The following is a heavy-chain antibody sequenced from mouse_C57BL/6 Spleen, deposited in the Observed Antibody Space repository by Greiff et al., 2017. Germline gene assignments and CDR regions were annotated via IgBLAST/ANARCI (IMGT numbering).Heavy chain of an antibody. V-gene: IGHV1-80*01. CDR1: GYAFSSYW. CDR2: IYPGDGDT. CDR3: VTTVVATDAMDY. D-gene: IGHD1-1*01. Sequence: QVQLQQSGAELVKPGASVKISCKASGYAFSSYWMNWVKQRPGKGLEWIGQIYPGDGDTNYNGKFKGEATLTADKSSSTAYMQLSSLTSEDSAVYFCVTTVVATDAMDYWGQGTSVTVSS. J-gene: IGHJ4*01.